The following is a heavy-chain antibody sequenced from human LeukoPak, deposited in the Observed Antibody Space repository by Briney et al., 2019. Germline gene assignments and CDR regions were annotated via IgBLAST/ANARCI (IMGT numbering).Heavy chain of an antibody. CDR3: ARSHYYGWLRNFDY. CDR2: IYHSGST. V-gene: IGHV4-4*02. J-gene: IGHJ4*02. Sequence: SGTLSLTCAVSGGSISSSNWWSWVRQPPGKGLEWIGEIYHSGSTNYNPSLESRVTISVDKSKNQFSLKLSSVTAADTAVYYCARSHYYGWLRNFDYWGQGTLVTVSS. CDR1: GGSISSSNW. D-gene: IGHD3-10*01.